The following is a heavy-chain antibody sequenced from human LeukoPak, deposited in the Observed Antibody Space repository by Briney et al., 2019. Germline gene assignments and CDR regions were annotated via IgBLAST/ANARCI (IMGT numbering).Heavy chain of an antibody. CDR3: ARAKKKTSLRLYGMDV. CDR1: GGSFSGYY. J-gene: IGHJ6*04. CDR2: INHSGST. Sequence: SETLSLTCAVYGGSFSGYYWSWFRQPPGKGLEWIGEINHSGSTNYNPSLKSRVTISVDTSKNQFSLKLSSVTAADTAVYYCARAKKKTSLRLYGMDVWGKGTTVTVSS. V-gene: IGHV4-34*01.